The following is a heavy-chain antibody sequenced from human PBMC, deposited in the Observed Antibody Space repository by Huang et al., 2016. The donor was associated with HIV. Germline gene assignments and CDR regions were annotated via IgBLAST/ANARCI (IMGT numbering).Heavy chain of an antibody. V-gene: IGHV3-7*01. CDR2: IKQDGSEK. CDR3: ARDRLDLRTFDM. CDR1: GFTLSSYW. J-gene: IGHJ3*02. D-gene: IGHD2-21*01. Sequence: EVQLVESGGGLVQPGGSLRLSCEDSGFTLSSYWVSWVRQVPGKGLEWVANIKQDGSEKYYVDSVRGRFTISRDNAKNSMYLRMNSLRAEDTAVYYCARDRLDLRTFDMWGQGTMVTVSS.